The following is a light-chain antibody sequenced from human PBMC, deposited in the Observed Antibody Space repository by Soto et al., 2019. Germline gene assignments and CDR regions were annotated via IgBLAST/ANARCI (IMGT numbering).Light chain of an antibody. Sequence: QSALTQPPSVSGAPGQRVTISCTGTSSNIGAGYDVHWYQQLPGTVPKLLIYGNNNRPSGVPDRFSGSKSGNTASLTISGLQAEDEADYYCCIYTSSSTYVFGTGTKLTVL. CDR1: SSNIGAGYD. J-gene: IGLJ1*01. CDR2: GNN. V-gene: IGLV1-40*01. CDR3: CIYTSSSTYV.